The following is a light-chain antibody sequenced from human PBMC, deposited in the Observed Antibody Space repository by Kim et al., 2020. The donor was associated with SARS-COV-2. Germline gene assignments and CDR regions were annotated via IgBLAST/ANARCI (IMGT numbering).Light chain of an antibody. Sequence: DIQMTQSPSSLSASVGDRVTITCRASQVITDDLGWYQQKPGKAPKRLIYGATSLQSGVPSRFSGSGSGTEFTLTISSLQPEDFASYYCIQHNSYPWTFGRGTKVDIK. V-gene: IGKV1-17*01. CDR2: GAT. CDR1: QVITDD. CDR3: IQHNSYPWT. J-gene: IGKJ1*01.